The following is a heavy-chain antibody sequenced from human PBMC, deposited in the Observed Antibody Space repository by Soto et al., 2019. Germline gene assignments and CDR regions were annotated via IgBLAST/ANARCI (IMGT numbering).Heavy chain of an antibody. D-gene: IGHD4-17*01. CDR1: GFTVSSYR. CDR2: ISSSSTI. V-gene: IGHV3-48*02. Sequence: GGSLRLSCAASGFTVSSYRLNWVRPAPGKGLEWVAYISSSSTIYYADSVKGRFTISRDNAKNSLYLQMNSLRDEDTAVYYCAREAMSTVTTTTYYYYYGMDVWGEGATVTVSS. J-gene: IGHJ6*04. CDR3: AREAMSTVTTTTYYYYYGMDV.